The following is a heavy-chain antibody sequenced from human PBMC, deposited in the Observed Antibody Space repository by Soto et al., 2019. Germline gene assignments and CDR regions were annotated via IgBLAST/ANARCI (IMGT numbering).Heavy chain of an antibody. CDR3: ARDGRGRDTAMVTSPNWYFDL. CDR1: GFTFSSYA. D-gene: IGHD5-18*01. CDR2: ISYDGSNK. Sequence: QVQLVESGGGVVQPGRSLRLSCAASGFTFSSYAMHWVRQAPGKGLEWVAVISYDGSNKYYADSVKGRFTISRDNSKNTLYLQMNSLRAEDTAVYYCARDGRGRDTAMVTSPNWYFDLWGRGTLVTVSS. V-gene: IGHV3-30-3*01. J-gene: IGHJ2*01.